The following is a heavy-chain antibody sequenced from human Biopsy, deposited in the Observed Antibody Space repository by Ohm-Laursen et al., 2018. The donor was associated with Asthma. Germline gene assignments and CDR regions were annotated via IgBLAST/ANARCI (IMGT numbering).Heavy chain of an antibody. J-gene: IGHJ5*01. CDR3: ARDLSGYCTSSACYGLDS. D-gene: IGHD2-8*01. Sequence: TLSLTCIVSGGSLSSGPYYWSWVRQHPGKGLEWIGYINYSGSTFYSPSLESRVTVSVDTSKNQFSLKLSSVTAADTAVYYCARDLSGYCTSSACYGLDSWGQGTLVTVSS. V-gene: IGHV4-31*03. CDR2: INYSGST. CDR1: GGSLSSGPYY.